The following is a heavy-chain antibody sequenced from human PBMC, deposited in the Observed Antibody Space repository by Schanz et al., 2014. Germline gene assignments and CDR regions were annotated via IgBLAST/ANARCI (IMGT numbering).Heavy chain of an antibody. Sequence: QVQLVESGGGVVQPGRSLRLSCAASGFMFSSYGMHWVRQAPGKGLEWVGVISYDGSKKSYADSVKGRFTISRDNSKNTLYLQMNSLRPEDTAVYYCATGPHIVVAFDYWGQGTLVTVSS. CDR2: ISYDGSKK. V-gene: IGHV3-33*08. J-gene: IGHJ4*02. CDR3: ATGPHIVVAFDY. CDR1: GFMFSSYG. D-gene: IGHD2-21*01.